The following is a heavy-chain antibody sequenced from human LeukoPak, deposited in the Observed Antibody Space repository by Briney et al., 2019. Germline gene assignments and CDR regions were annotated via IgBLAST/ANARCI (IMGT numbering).Heavy chain of an antibody. Sequence: PGGSLRLSCAASGFTFSSYAMSWVRQAPGKGLEWVSAISGSGGSTYYADSVKGRFTISRDNSKNTLYLQMISLRAEDTAVYYCAKARDPAEYFQHWGQGTLVTVSS. CDR2: ISGSGGST. CDR3: AKARDPAEYFQH. J-gene: IGHJ1*01. V-gene: IGHV3-23*01. D-gene: IGHD2-21*02. CDR1: GFTFSSYA.